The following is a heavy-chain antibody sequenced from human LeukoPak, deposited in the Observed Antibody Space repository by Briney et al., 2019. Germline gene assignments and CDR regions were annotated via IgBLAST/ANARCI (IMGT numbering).Heavy chain of an antibody. V-gene: IGHV3-21*01. J-gene: IGHJ4*02. D-gene: IGHD6-13*01. CDR2: ISSSSSYI. Sequence: GGSLRLSCAASGFTFSSYSMNWVRQAPGKGLEWVSSISSSSSYIYYADSVKGRFTISRDNAKNSLYLQMNSLRAEDTAVYYCARVPTAAAGTLWDDGWGQGTLVTVSS. CDR1: GFTFSSYS. CDR3: ARVPTAAAGTLWDDG.